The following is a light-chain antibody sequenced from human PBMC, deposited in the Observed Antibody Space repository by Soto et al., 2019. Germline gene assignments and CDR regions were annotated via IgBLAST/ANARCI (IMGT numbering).Light chain of an antibody. CDR3: QVWDISSGHVV. CDR2: YDS. CDR1: NIGSKS. Sequence: SYELTQPPSVSVAPGKTASVACGGSNIGSKSVHWYQKKSGQAPVLVMYYDSDRLSGIPERFSGSNSGNTATLTISRVEARDEADYYCQVWDISSGHVVFGGGTKLTVL. J-gene: IGLJ3*02. V-gene: IGLV3-21*01.